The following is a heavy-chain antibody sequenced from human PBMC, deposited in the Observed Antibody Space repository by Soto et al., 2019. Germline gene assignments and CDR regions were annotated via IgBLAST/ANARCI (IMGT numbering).Heavy chain of an antibody. V-gene: IGHV3-15*01. CDR1: GFTFSNAW. J-gene: IGHJ6*02. CDR2: IKSKTDGGTI. Sequence: EVQLVESGGGLVKPGGSLRLSCEASGFTFSNAWMRWVRQAPGKGPEWVGRIKSKTDGGTIDYAAPVKGRFTISRDDSKNMLYQQLDSLKTGDTAIYYCTTEPDPRYRSGGTWYLVIDYPSCGMDVWGQGTTVTVCS. CDR3: TTEPDPRYRSGGTWYLVIDYPSCGMDV. D-gene: IGHD2-15*01.